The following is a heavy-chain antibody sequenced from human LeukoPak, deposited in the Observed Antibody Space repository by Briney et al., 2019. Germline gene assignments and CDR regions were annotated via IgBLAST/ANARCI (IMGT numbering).Heavy chain of an antibody. Sequence: GASVKVSCKASGYTFTSYDINWVRQATGQGLEWMGWMNPNSGNTGYAQKFQGRVTMTRNTSISTAYMELSSLRSEDTAVYYCARVGGTWKYTVFDYWGQGTLVTVSS. CDR3: ARVGGTWKYTVFDY. CDR2: MNPNSGNT. V-gene: IGHV1-8*01. J-gene: IGHJ4*02. D-gene: IGHD1-7*01. CDR1: GYTFTSYD.